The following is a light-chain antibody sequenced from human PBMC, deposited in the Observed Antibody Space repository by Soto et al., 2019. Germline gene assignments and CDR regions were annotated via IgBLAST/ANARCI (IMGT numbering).Light chain of an antibody. CDR1: QSISSS. CDR3: QHTYITSLFT. Sequence: DIQMTQSPSSLSASVGDRVTITCRASQSISSSLNWYQQKPGKAPKLLIYAASSLQSGVPSRFSGSGSGTDFTLTISSLQPEDFATYYCQHTYITSLFTFGPGTKVEIK. J-gene: IGKJ3*01. CDR2: AAS. V-gene: IGKV1-39*01.